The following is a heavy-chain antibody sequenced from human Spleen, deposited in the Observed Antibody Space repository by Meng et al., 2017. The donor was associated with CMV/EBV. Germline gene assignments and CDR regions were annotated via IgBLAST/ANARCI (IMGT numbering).Heavy chain of an antibody. CDR1: GGSLSDYY. CDR3: ARDKVWKTGYFDY. CDR2: INHSGST. Sequence: SETLSLTCAVYGGSLSDYYWSWIRQPPGKGLEWIGEINHSGSTNYNPSLKSRVTISVDTSKKQFSLRLSSVTAADTAVYYCARDKVWKTGYFDYWGQGRLVTVSS. J-gene: IGHJ4*02. V-gene: IGHV4-34*01. D-gene: IGHD5/OR15-5a*01.